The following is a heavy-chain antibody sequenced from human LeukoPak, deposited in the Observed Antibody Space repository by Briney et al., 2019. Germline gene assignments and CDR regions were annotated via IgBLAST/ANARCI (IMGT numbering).Heavy chain of an antibody. CDR1: GGTFSSYA. V-gene: IGHV1-46*01. CDR3: ARVLSIMNGSGSTLADAFDI. D-gene: IGHD3-10*01. J-gene: IGHJ3*02. CDR2: INPSGGST. Sequence: ASVKVSCKASGGTFSSYAISWVRQAPGQGLEWMGIINPSGGSTSYAQKFQGRVTMTRDTSTSTVYMELSSLRSEDTAVYYCARVLSIMNGSGSTLADAFDIWGQGTMVTVSS.